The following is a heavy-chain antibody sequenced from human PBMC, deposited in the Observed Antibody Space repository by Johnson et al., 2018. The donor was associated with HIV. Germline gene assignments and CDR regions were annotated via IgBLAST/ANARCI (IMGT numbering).Heavy chain of an antibody. CDR1: GFTFANYG. Sequence: QVQLVESGGGVVQPGESLRLSCAASGFTFANYGMHWVRQAPGKGLEWVAFTAHDESITHYADSVTGRFTMSRDNSKNTLYLQMSSLRAEDTAVYYCARAPYNWNEGLFAAFDMWGRGTKVTVSS. J-gene: IGHJ3*02. CDR2: TAHDESIT. V-gene: IGHV3-33*05. D-gene: IGHD1-20*01. CDR3: ARAPYNWNEGLFAAFDM.